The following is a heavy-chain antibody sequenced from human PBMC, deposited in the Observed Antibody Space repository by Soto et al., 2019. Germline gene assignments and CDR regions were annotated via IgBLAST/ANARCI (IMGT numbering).Heavy chain of an antibody. Sequence: SETRSLTCTVCGGSFKSGSYYWSWIRQPPGKGLEWIGYVDHTGRTDYNPSLKSRVSISMDTSKNQFSLDLDSVTPADTAVYFCATDFDYSESLGEGTMDAVSA. CDR3: ATDFDYSES. CDR1: GGSFKSGSYY. V-gene: IGHV4-61*01. J-gene: IGHJ4*02. D-gene: IGHD3-3*01. CDR2: VDHTGRT.